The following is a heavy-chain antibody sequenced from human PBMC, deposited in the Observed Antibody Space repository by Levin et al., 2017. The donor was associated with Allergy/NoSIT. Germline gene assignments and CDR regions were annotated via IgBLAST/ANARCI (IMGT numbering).Heavy chain of an antibody. CDR2: INSDGSST. V-gene: IGHV3-74*01. CDR3: VRGHFESTTYTSGY. J-gene: IGHJ4*02. CDR1: GFAFSSYW. Sequence: GGSLRLSCAASGFAFSSYWMYWVRQAPGKGLVWVSRINSDGSSTSYADSVKGRVTISRDNAKNTLSLQINRLRAEDTASYYFVRGHFESTTYTSGYWGQGTLVTVSS. D-gene: IGHD2/OR15-2a*01.